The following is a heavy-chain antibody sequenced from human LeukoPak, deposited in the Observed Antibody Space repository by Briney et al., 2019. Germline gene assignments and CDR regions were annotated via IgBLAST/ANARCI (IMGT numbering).Heavy chain of an antibody. CDR3: AKDLVVGIAAAEGPGGFGY. V-gene: IGHV3-23*01. CDR2: ISGSGGST. Sequence: GGSLRLSCAASGFTFSTYGMSWVRQAPGKGLEWVSAISGSGGSTYYADSVKGRFTISRDNSKNTLYLQMNSLRAEDTAVYYCAKDLVVGIAAAEGPGGFGYWGQGTLVTVSS. J-gene: IGHJ4*02. D-gene: IGHD6-13*01. CDR1: GFTFSTYG.